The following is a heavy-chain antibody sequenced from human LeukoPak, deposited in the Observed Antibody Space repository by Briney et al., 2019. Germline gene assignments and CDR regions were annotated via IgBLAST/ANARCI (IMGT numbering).Heavy chain of an antibody. D-gene: IGHD5-18*01. CDR1: GFTFSSYS. CDR2: ISSSSSTI. V-gene: IGHV3-48*01. J-gene: IGHJ4*02. Sequence: PGGSLRLSCAASGFTFSSYSMNWVRQAPGKGLEWVSYISSSSSTIYYADSVKGRFTISRDNAKNSLYLQMKSLKTEDTAVYYCTRHRYGDSGGDFDYWGQGTRVTVSS. CDR3: TRHRYGDSGGDFDY.